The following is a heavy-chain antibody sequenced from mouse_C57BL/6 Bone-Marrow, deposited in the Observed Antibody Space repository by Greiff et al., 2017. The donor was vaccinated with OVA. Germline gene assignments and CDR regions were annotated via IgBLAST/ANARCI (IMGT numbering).Heavy chain of an antibody. CDR3: ARRRNNRAKGYFDY. V-gene: IGHV1-4*01. CDR1: GYTFTSYT. Sequence: VKLVESGAELARPGASVKMSCKASGYTFTSYTMHWVKQRPGQGLEWIGYINPSSGYTKYNQKFKDKATLTADKSSSTAYMQLSSLTSEDSAVYYCARRRNNRAKGYFDYWGQGTTLTVSS. J-gene: IGHJ2*01. D-gene: IGHD1-3*01. CDR2: INPSSGYT.